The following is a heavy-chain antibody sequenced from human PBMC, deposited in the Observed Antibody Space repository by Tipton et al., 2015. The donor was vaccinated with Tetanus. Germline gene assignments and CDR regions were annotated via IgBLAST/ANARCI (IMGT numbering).Heavy chain of an antibody. CDR1: GGSISSSSYY. J-gene: IGHJ4*02. CDR3: ARVRRGATTDLDY. CDR2: IYTSGST. Sequence: LRLSCTVFGGSISSSSYYWGWIRQPAGKGLEWIGRIYTSGSTNYNPSLESRVTISVDTSKNQFSLKLSSVTAADTAVYYCARVRRGATTDLDYWGQGTLVTVSS. V-gene: IGHV4-61*02. D-gene: IGHD5-12*01.